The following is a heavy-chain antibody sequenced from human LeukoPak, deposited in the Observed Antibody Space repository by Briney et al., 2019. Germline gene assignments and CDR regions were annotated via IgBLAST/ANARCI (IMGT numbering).Heavy chain of an antibody. CDR1: GFTSSDHY. D-gene: IGHD3-22*01. CDR2: TRNKANSYTT. CDR3: ARDLGSGYDY. Sequence: PGGSLRLSCAASGFTSSDHYMDWVRQAPGKGLEWVGRTRNKANSYTTEYAASVKGRSTISRDDSKNSLYLQMNSLKTEDTAVYYCARDLGSGYDYWGQGTLVTVSS. J-gene: IGHJ4*02. V-gene: IGHV3-72*01.